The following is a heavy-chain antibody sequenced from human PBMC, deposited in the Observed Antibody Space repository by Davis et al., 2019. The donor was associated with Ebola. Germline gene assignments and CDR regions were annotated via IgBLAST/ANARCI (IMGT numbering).Heavy chain of an antibody. J-gene: IGHJ6*02. CDR1: GFTFSSYA. CDR2: IYSGGST. V-gene: IGHV3-23*03. CDR3: AKDYLDV. Sequence: GGSLRLSCAASGFTFSSYAMSWVRQAPGKGLEWVSVIYSGGSTYYADSVKGRFTISRDNSKNTLYLQMNSLRAEDTAVYYCAKDYLDVWGQGTTVTVSS. D-gene: IGHD1-26*01.